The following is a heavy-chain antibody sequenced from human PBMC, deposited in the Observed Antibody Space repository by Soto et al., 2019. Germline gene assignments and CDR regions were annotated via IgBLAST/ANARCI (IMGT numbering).Heavy chain of an antibody. CDR2: IYHSGST. Sequence: PSETLSLTCDVSDSSISGAFYWGWVRQSPGKGLEWIGSIYHSGSTYYNPSLKSRVTISIDTSENHFSLELNSVTVADTGLYYCARDLVYYGNYYYTMDVWGQGITVTAP. J-gene: IGHJ6*02. CDR3: ARDLVYYGNYYYTMDV. D-gene: IGHD3-16*01. V-gene: IGHV4-38-2*02. CDR1: DSSISGAFY.